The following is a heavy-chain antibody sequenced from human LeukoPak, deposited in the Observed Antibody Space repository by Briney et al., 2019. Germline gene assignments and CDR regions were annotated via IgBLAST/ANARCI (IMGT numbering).Heavy chain of an antibody. J-gene: IGHJ4*02. D-gene: IGHD3-10*01. CDR3: ARDYYGSVDY. CDR1: EFTFSSYW. Sequence: GGSLRLSCAASEFTFSSYWMCWVRQAPGKGLEWVANINQDGSVKSYVDSVKGRFTISRDSAKNSLYLQMNTLRAEDTAVYYCARDYYGSVDYWGQGTLVTVSA. CDR2: INQDGSVK. V-gene: IGHV3-7*04.